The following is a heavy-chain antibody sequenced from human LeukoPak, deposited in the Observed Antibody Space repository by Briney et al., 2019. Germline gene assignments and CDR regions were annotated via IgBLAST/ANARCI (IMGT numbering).Heavy chain of an antibody. CDR2: ISYSGDTI. J-gene: IGHJ4*02. CDR1: EFTFSDYY. CDR3: ARLGIIAAAGSNDY. D-gene: IGHD6-13*01. V-gene: IGHV3-11*01. Sequence: GGSLRLSCAASEFTFSDYYMSWIRQAPGKGLEWVSYISYSGDTIYYADSVKGRFTVSRDNAKNSLYLQMNSLRVEDTAVYYCARLGIIAAAGSNDYWGQGTLVTVSS.